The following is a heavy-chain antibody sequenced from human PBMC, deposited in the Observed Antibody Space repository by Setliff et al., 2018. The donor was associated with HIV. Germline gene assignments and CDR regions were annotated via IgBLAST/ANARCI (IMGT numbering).Heavy chain of an antibody. Sequence: SVKVSCKSSAGSYSIFAINWVRQAPGQGLEWMGGMMTIFSTTNYARKFQGRVTITTDESTGTAYMELSNLRSVDTAVYYCARGRTPSYGGDYRDTFDIWGPGTKVTV. J-gene: IGHJ3*02. CDR1: AGSYSIFA. V-gene: IGHV1-69*05. CDR3: ARGRTPSYGGDYRDTFDI. CDR2: MMTIFSTT. D-gene: IGHD4-17*01.